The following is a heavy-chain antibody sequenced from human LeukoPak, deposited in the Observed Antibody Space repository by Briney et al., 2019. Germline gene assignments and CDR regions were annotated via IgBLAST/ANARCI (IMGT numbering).Heavy chain of an antibody. D-gene: IGHD3-22*01. CDR2: IYPGDSDT. Sequence: GESLKISCKGSGYSFTNIWIGWVRQMPGKGLEWMGIIYPGDSDTRYSPSFQGQITISADRSISTAYLQWSSLKASDTAMYYCARHASHYDSSGYPFDYWGQGTLVTVSS. CDR1: GYSFTNIW. CDR3: ARHASHYDSSGYPFDY. J-gene: IGHJ4*02. V-gene: IGHV5-51*01.